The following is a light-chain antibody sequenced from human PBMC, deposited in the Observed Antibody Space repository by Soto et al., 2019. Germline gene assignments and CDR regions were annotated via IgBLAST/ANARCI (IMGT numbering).Light chain of an antibody. J-gene: IGLJ3*02. V-gene: IGLV1-47*02. CDR2: SNK. CDR1: SSNIGSNY. Sequence: QSVLTQPPSASGTPGQRVTISCSGSSSNIGSNYVYWYQQLPGTAPKPLIYSNKQRPSGVPDQFSGSKSGTSASLAISGLRSEDEADYYCAAWDDSLSGSWVFGGGTKVTVL. CDR3: AAWDDSLSGSWV.